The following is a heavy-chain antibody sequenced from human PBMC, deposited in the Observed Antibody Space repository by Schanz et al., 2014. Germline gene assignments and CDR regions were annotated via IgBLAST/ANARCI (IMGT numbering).Heavy chain of an antibody. D-gene: IGHD2-2*01. J-gene: IGHJ3*01. CDR1: GYTFTSYD. Sequence: QVQLVQSAPEVKKPGASVRLSCEASGYTFTSYDINWVRQAPGQGLEWMGWMNPNSGNTGYAQKFQGRVTMTRHTSISTAYMELSSLRSEDTAVYYCARGIPYCSSTSCSGLDAYDVWGQGTLVTVSS. CDR2: MNPNSGNT. V-gene: IGHV1-8*02. CDR3: ARGIPYCSSTSCSGLDAYDV.